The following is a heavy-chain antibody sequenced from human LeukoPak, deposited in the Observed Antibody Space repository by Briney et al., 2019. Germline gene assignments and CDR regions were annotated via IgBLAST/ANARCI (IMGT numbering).Heavy chain of an antibody. CDR1: GGSISSYY. CDR2: IYYSGST. CDR3: ARETGYYNSNGYYGIIDY. J-gene: IGHJ4*02. D-gene: IGHD3-22*01. V-gene: IGHV4-59*01. Sequence: SETLSLTCTVSGGSISSYYWSWIRQPPGKGLEWIGYIYYSGSTNYNPSLKSRVTVSVDTSKNQFSLKLSSVTAADTAVYYCARETGYYNSNGYYGIIDYWGQGTLVTVSS.